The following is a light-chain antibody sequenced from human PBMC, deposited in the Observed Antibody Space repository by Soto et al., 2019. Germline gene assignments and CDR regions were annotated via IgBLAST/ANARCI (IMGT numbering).Light chain of an antibody. J-gene: IGLJ1*01. Sequence: QCLLTQPPCVSGAPGQRFTISCTGSRSNIVAGYDVHWYQQLPGTAPKLLIFRNNNRPSGVPDRFSGSKYGTSASLAITGLQAEDEADYYCKSYDSSLSAYVFATGTKVTVL. CDR1: RSNIVAGYD. V-gene: IGLV1-40*01. CDR2: RNN. CDR3: KSYDSSLSAYV.